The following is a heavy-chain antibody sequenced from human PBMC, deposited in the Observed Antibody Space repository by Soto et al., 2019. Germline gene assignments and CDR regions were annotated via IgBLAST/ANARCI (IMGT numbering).Heavy chain of an antibody. CDR3: TATAAPGVDV. CDR2: IKSRVDGGAT. V-gene: IGHV3-15*07. J-gene: IGHJ6*02. D-gene: IGHD6-25*01. Sequence: EAQLVESGGGLAKPGGSLRLSCAASGFSFSHAWMNWVRQAPGKGLEWVGRIKSRVDGGATDFAAPVKGRFTVSRDDSENTVYLRKDSLNTEDTATYYCTATAAPGVDVWGPGTTVLVSS. CDR1: GFSFSHAW.